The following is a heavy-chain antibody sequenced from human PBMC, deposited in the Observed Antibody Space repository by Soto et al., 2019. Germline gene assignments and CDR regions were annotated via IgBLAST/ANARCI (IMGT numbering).Heavy chain of an antibody. J-gene: IGHJ1*01. CDR2: IIPILGIA. Sequence: SVKVSCKASGGTFSSYTISWVRQAPGQGLEWMGRIIPILGIANYAQKFQGRVTITADKSTSTAYMELSSLRSEDTAVYYCASHHDYGYFQHWGQGTLVTVSS. D-gene: IGHD4-17*01. V-gene: IGHV1-69*02. CDR3: ASHHDYGYFQH. CDR1: GGTFSSYT.